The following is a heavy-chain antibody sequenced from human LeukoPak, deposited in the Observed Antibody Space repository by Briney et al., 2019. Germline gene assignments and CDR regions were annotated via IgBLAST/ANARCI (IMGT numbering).Heavy chain of an antibody. CDR3: AKTVPYSSGWRATFDH. CDR1: GDSISNHNYF. V-gene: IGHV4-39*01. D-gene: IGHD6-19*01. Sequence: KSSETLPLTCTVSGDSISNHNYFWGWIRQTPGTGLEWIANIHYIGSTYYNPSLKSRVTISPDKSKNQFSLKVNSVTAADTAVYYCAKTVPYSSGWRATFDHWGQGTLVTVSS. J-gene: IGHJ4*02. CDR2: IHYIGST.